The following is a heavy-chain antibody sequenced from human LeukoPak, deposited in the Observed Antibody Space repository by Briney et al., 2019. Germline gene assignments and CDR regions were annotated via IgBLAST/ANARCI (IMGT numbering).Heavy chain of an antibody. CDR3: AKSRAPYYDFWSGYPNYFDY. D-gene: IGHD3-3*01. CDR2: ISGSGGST. J-gene: IGHJ4*02. V-gene: IGHV3-23*01. Sequence: GGSLRLSCAASGFTFSSYAMSWVRQAPGKGLEWVSAISGSGGSTYYADSMKGRFTISRDNSKNTLYLKMNSLRAEDTAVYYCAKSRAPYYDFWSGYPNYFDYWGQGTLVTVSP. CDR1: GFTFSSYA.